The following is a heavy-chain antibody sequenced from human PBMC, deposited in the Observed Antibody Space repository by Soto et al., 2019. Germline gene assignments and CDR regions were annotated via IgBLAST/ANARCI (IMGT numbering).Heavy chain of an antibody. Sequence: QVQLVQSGAEVKKPGASVKVSCKASGYTFTSYYMNWVRQAPGQGLEWLGRINPSGGYTTYAQRFLSRVTMTSDTSTCTVHSELGSLTSEDTAVYYCARGGGIVVVTAPYEHWGQGTLVTVSS. CDR3: ARGGGIVVVTAPYEH. CDR1: GYTFTSYY. CDR2: INPSGGYT. D-gene: IGHD2-21*02. J-gene: IGHJ1*01. V-gene: IGHV1-46*03.